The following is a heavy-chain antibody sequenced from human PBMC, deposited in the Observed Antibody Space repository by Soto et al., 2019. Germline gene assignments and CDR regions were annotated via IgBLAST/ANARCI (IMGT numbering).Heavy chain of an antibody. CDR1: GGSISSSSYY. CDR3: ARGYSGYDLHDAFDI. V-gene: IGHV4-39*01. CDR2: IYYSGST. Sequence: SETLSLTCTVSGGSISSSSYYWGWIRQPPGKGLEWIGSIYYSGSTYYNPSLKSRVTISVDTSKNQFSLKLSSVTAADTFVYYCARGYSGYDLHDAFDIWGQGTMVTVSS. J-gene: IGHJ3*02. D-gene: IGHD5-12*01.